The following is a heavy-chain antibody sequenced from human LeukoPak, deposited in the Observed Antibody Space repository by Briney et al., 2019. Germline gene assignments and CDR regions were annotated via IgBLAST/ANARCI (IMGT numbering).Heavy chain of an antibody. J-gene: IGHJ4*02. CDR1: GFTFNTYA. D-gene: IGHD1-26*01. V-gene: IGHV3-23*01. CDR3: AKGGKWDVTPFDY. Sequence: GGSLRLSCAASGFTFNTYAMSWVRQAPGKGLEWVSAISGSGDSSYYADSVKGRFTISRDDSKNTLYLQVNSLRAEDTAVYYCAKGGKWDVTPFDYWGQGTLVTVSS. CDR2: ISGSGDSS.